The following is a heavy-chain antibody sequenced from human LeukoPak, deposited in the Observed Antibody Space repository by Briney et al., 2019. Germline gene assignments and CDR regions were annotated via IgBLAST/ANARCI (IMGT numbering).Heavy chain of an antibody. V-gene: IGHV3-11*04. J-gene: IGHJ4*02. CDR1: GFTFSDYY. D-gene: IGHD3-9*01. Sequence: GGSLRLSCAASGFTFSDYYMSWIRQAPGKGLEWVSYISSSSSTIYYADSVKGRFTISRDNAKNSLYLQMNSLRDEDTAVYYCARDGSYDILTGYSSTLDYWGQGTLVTVSS. CDR3: ARDGSYDILTGYSSTLDY. CDR2: ISSSSSTI.